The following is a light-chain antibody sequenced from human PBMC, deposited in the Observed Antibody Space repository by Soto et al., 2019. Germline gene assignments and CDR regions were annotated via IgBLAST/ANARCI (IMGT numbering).Light chain of an antibody. V-gene: IGKV3-20*01. Sequence: IVLPQSPGTLSLSPGERATLSCRASQTVSTNYLAWYQQKPGQAPRLLIYGASKRATGIPDRFSGSGSGTDFTLTISRLEPEDFAVYYCQQYGSSPTCGKGTKGDIK. CDR2: GAS. J-gene: IGKJ1*01. CDR3: QQYGSSPT. CDR1: QTVSTNY.